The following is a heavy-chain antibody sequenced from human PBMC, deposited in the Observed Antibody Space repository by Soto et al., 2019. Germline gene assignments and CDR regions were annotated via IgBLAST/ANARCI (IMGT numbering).Heavy chain of an antibody. CDR1: GFTFSSYA. Sequence: QVQLVESGGGVVQPGRSLRLSCAASGFTFSSYAMHWVRQAPGKGLEWVAVISYDGSNKYYADSVKGRFTISRDNSKNTLYLQINRLRAEDTAVYYCARDSDSSGFSYFDYWGQGTLVTVAS. CDR3: ARDSDSSGFSYFDY. CDR2: ISYDGSNK. J-gene: IGHJ4*02. D-gene: IGHD3-22*01. V-gene: IGHV3-30-3*01.